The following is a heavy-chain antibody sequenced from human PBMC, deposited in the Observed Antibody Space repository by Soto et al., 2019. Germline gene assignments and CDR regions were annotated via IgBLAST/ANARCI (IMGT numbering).Heavy chain of an antibody. CDR1: GGTFSSYA. J-gene: IGHJ4*02. CDR2: IIPIFGTA. CDR3: ARGDHYYDSSGYYYALGY. Sequence: QVQLVQSGAEVKKPGSSVKVSCKASGGTFSSYAISWVRQAPGQGLEWMGGIIPIFGTANYAQKFQGRVTITADESTSTAYMELSSLRSEDTAVYYCARGDHYYDSSGYYYALGYWGQGTLFTVSS. V-gene: IGHV1-69*01. D-gene: IGHD3-22*01.